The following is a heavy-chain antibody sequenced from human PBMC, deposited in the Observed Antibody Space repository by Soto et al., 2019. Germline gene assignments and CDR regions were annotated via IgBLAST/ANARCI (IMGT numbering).Heavy chain of an antibody. J-gene: IGHJ4*02. V-gene: IGHV3-23*01. CDR2: ISGSGGST. CDR3: AKDPGRVRAPFYSGYYYGDY. D-gene: IGHD3-22*01. Sequence: PGGSLRLSCAASGFTFSSYAMSWVRQAPGKGLEWVSAISGSGGSTYYADSVKGRFTISRDNSKNTLYLQMNSLRAEDTAVYYSAKDPGRVRAPFYSGYYYGDYWGQGTLVTVSS. CDR1: GFTFSSYA.